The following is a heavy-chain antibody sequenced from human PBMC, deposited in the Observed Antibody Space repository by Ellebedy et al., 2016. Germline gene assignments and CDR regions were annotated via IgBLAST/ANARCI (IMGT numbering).Heavy chain of an antibody. CDR3: ARARDSHSASWANDAFDI. J-gene: IGHJ3*02. CDR1: GYSFTSYW. V-gene: IGHV5-51*01. CDR2: IYPGDSDT. Sequence: GGSLRLSCKGSGYSFTSYWIGWVRQMPGKGLEWMGIIYPGDSDTRYSPSFQGQVTISADKSITTAYLQWSSLKASDTAMYYCARARDSHSASWANDAFDIWGQGTMVTVSS. D-gene: IGHD6-13*01.